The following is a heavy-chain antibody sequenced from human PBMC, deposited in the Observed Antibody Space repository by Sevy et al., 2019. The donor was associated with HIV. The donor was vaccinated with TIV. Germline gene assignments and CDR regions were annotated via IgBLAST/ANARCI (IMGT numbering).Heavy chain of an antibody. Sequence: ASVKVSCKASGYTFISYGISWVRQAPGQGLEWMGWINTFNVNTNNAQKFQGRVTMTTDTSTSTAYMELRRLRSDDTAVYYCARDDCSSLSCHGSLLYWGQGSLVTVSS. CDR2: INTFNVNT. D-gene: IGHD2-2*01. V-gene: IGHV1-18*01. J-gene: IGHJ4*02. CDR3: ARDDCSSLSCHGSLLY. CDR1: GYTFISYG.